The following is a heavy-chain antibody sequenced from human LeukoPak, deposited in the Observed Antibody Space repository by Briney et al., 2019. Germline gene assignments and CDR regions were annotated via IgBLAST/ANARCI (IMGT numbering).Heavy chain of an antibody. Sequence: GSLRLSCAASGFTFSSYWMHWVRQARGKGLEWIGSIYYSGSTYYNPSLKSRVTISVDTSKNQFSLKLSSVTAADTAVYYCARLGSAVRGVRLDPWGQGTLVTVSS. CDR2: IYYSGST. CDR1: GFTFSSYW. J-gene: IGHJ5*02. D-gene: IGHD3-10*01. CDR3: ARLGSAVRGVRLDP. V-gene: IGHV4-39*01.